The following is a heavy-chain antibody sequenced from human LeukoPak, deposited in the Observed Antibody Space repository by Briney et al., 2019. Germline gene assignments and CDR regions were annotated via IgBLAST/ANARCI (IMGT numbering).Heavy chain of an antibody. D-gene: IGHD6-6*01. CDR1: GFTFSSYG. J-gene: IGHJ4*02. CDR2: IRYDGSNK. Sequence: GGSLRLSXAASGFTFSSYGMHWVRQAPGKGMERLAFIRYDGSNKYYADSVKGRFTISRDNSKNTLYLQMNSLRAEDTAVYYCAKDLSYSSSSGPRFDYWGQGTLVTVSS. CDR3: AKDLSYSSSSGPRFDY. V-gene: IGHV3-30*02.